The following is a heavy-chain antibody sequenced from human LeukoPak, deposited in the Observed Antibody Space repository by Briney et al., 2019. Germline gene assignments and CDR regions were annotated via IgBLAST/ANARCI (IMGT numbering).Heavy chain of an antibody. CDR2: IIPILGMA. J-gene: IGHJ5*02. V-gene: IGHV1-69*04. CDR3: ASTLDYIWGSYRNNWFDP. Sequence: SVKVSCKASGGTFSSYAIRWVRQAPGQGLEWMGRIIPILGMANYAQKFQGRVTITADKSTSTAYMELSSLSSEDTAVYYCASTLDYIWGSYRNNWFDPWGQGTLVTVSS. CDR1: GGTFSSYA. D-gene: IGHD3-16*02.